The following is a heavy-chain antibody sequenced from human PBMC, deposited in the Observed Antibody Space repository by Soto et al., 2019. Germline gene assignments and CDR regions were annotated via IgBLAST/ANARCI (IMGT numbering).Heavy chain of an antibody. CDR3: ARDIGEMSAV. CDR1: GFTFCSST. J-gene: IGHJ4*02. V-gene: IGHV3-21*06. D-gene: IGHD3-10*01. CDR2: ISSSSSYI. Sequence: EGSLRLSCTGSGFTFCSSTMTWVRQGPGKGLEWVSSISSSSSYIYFADSLKGRFTISRDNAKNSLYLQMNSLRAEDTAVYYCARDIGEMSAVWGQGTQVTVSS.